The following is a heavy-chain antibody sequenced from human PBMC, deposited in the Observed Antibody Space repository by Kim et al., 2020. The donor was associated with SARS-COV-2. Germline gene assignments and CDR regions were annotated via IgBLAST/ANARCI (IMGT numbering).Heavy chain of an antibody. Sequence: GGSLRLSCAASGFTVSSNYMSWVRQAPGKGLEWVSVIYSGGSTYYADSVKGRFTISRDNSKNTLYLQMNSLRAEDTAVYYCARDKPPYGSGSYYINYYYGMDVWGQGTTVTVSS. D-gene: IGHD3-10*01. CDR1: GFTVSSNY. V-gene: IGHV3-66*01. CDR2: IYSGGST. J-gene: IGHJ6*02. CDR3: ARDKPPYGSGSYYINYYYGMDV.